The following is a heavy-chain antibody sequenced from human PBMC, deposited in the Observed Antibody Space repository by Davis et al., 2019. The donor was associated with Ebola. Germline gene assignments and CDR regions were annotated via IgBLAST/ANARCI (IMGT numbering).Heavy chain of an antibody. CDR3: ARVPHYDFWSGYPPGSYMA. J-gene: IGHJ6*04. CDR2: INHSGST. CDR1: GGSVSVYY. Sequence: PSEPLSPTFAFLGGSVSVYYWSWNRQPPGKGLEWIGEINHSGSTNYNPSLKSRVTISVDTSKNQFSLKLSSVTAADTAVYYCARVPHYDFWSGYPPGSYMAWGKGTTVTVSS. V-gene: IGHV4-34*01. D-gene: IGHD3-3*01.